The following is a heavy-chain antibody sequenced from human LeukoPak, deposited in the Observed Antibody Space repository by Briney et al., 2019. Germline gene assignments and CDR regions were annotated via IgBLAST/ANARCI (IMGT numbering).Heavy chain of an antibody. CDR1: GFTFSSYG. J-gene: IGHJ4*02. CDR3: ARGENSKTYPVSGY. D-gene: IGHD2/OR15-2a*01. CDR2: ISNDGSSK. Sequence: GKSLRLSCAASGFTFSSYGMHWVRQAPGKGLEWVAVISNDGSSKYYTDSVKGRVTISRGNSRNTLYLQMNSLGAEDTAVYYCARGENSKTYPVSGYWGQGTLVTVSS. V-gene: IGHV3-30*03.